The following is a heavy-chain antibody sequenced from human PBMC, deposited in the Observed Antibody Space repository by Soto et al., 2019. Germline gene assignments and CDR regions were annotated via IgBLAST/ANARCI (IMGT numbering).Heavy chain of an antibody. V-gene: IGHV3-21*01. J-gene: IGHJ5*02. CDR3: ARDQSPAYYDFWSGQTHVWFDP. Sequence: GSLRLSCEASGFTFSSYSMNWVRQAPGKGLEWVSSISSSSSYIYYADSVKGRFTISRDNAKNSLYLQMNSLRAEDTAVYYCARDQSPAYYDFWSGQTHVWFDPWGQGTLVTVSS. D-gene: IGHD3-3*01. CDR2: ISSSSSYI. CDR1: GFTFSSYS.